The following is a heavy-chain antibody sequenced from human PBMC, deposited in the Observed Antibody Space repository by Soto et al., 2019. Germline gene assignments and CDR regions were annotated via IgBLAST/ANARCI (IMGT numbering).Heavy chain of an antibody. J-gene: IGHJ1*01. V-gene: IGHV1-3*04. CDR2: IKTATGHA. Sequence: QVQLVQSGAEVQRPGASVKVSCQASGYTFTTYDMHWVRQAPGQSLEWMGWIKTATGHAKYSQKFQDRGTMTRDTAASTGQMEFSSLRSEDTAVYFCVVSTGWWSFLYWGQGSLVNVAS. CDR1: GYTFTTYD. CDR3: VVSTGWWSFLY. D-gene: IGHD6-19*01.